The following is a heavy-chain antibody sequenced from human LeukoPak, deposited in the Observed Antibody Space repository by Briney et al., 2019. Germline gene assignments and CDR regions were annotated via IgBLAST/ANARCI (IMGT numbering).Heavy chain of an antibody. D-gene: IGHD3-22*01. J-gene: IGHJ4*02. Sequence: PGGSLRLSCAASGFTLTDYYMSWIRQAPGKGLEWVSYISSSGDTIYYADSVKGRFTISRDNAKNSLYLQMNSLRAEDTAVYYCARDNYDSSGPYYFDYWGQGTLVTVSS. CDR2: ISSSGDTI. CDR3: ARDNYDSSGPYYFDY. V-gene: IGHV3-11*04. CDR1: GFTLTDYY.